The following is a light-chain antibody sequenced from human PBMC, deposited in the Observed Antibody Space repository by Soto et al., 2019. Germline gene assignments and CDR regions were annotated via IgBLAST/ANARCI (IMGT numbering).Light chain of an antibody. CDR3: QQCNNWPLT. Sequence: EIVMTQSPATLSVSPGGRATLSCRASQSVSTSLAWYQQKPGQAPRLLIYGASTRATGIPDRFSGSGSGTEFTLTISSLQSEDFAVYYCQQCNNWPLTFGGGTKVDIK. CDR2: GAS. V-gene: IGKV3-15*01. CDR1: QSVSTS. J-gene: IGKJ4*01.